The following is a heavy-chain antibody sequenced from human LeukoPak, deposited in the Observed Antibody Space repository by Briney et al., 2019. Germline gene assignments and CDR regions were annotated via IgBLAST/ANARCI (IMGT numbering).Heavy chain of an antibody. V-gene: IGHV1-2*02. CDR2: INPNTGGT. J-gene: IGHJ4*02. D-gene: IGHD4/OR15-4a*01. CDR3: ASGDYGDPPLNY. Sequence: ASVKVSCKASGRTFSSYAISWVRQAPGQGLEWMGWINPNTGGTNYAQKFQGRVTMTRDTSISTAYMELSRLRSDDAAVYYCASGDYGDPPLNYWGQGTLVTVPS. CDR1: GRTFSSYA.